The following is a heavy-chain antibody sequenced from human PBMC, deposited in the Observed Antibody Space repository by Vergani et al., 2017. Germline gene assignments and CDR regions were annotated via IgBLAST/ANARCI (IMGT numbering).Heavy chain of an antibody. CDR2: IYHSGST. Sequence: QVQLQESGPGLVKPSETLSLTCAVSGYSISSGYYWGWIRQPPGKGLEWIGSIYHSGSTYYNPSLKSRVTISVDTSKNQFSLKLSSVTAADTAVYYCARVCGGDCYSFDYWGQGTLVTVSS. CDR3: ARVCGGDCYSFDY. D-gene: IGHD2-21*02. V-gene: IGHV4-38-2*01. CDR1: GYSISSGYY. J-gene: IGHJ4*02.